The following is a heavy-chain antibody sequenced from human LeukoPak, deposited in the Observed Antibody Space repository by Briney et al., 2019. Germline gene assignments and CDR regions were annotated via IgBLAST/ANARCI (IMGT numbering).Heavy chain of an antibody. CDR3: ARVRWEGSSGPFDY. CDR2: IYYSGTT. J-gene: IGHJ4*02. V-gene: IGHV4-30-4*01. D-gene: IGHD3-22*01. CDR1: GGSISNGDYY. Sequence: PSQTLSLNCTVSGGSISNGDYYWSWIRQPPGKGLEWIGYIYYSGTTYYNPSLKSRVTISVDTSKNQFSLKLSSVTAADTAVYYCARVRWEGSSGPFDYWGQGTLVTVSS.